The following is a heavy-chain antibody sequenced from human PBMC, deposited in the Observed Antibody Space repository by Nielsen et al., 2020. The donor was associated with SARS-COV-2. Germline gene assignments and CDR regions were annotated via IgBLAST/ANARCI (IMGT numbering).Heavy chain of an antibody. V-gene: IGHV4-39*02. CDR3: ARVSVAVAKYDAFDI. D-gene: IGHD6-19*01. J-gene: IGHJ3*02. Sequence: SETLSLTCTVSGGSIGRSTYYWGWIRQPPGRGLEWIGSIYYSGSTYYSPSLKSRVTISVDTSKNHFSLNLSSVTAADTAVYYCARVSVAVAKYDAFDIWGQGTMVTVSS. CDR2: IYYSGST. CDR1: GGSIGRSTYY.